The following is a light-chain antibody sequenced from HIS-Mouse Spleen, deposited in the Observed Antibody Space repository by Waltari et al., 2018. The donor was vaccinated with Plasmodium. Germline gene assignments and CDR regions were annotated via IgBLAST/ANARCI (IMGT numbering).Light chain of an antibody. V-gene: IGKV3-11*01. CDR1: QSVSSY. CDR2: DAS. J-gene: IGKJ4*01. Sequence: EIVLTQSPATLSLSPGERATLSCRDSQSVSSYLAWYQQKPGHAPTLLIYDASNRATGIPARFSGSGSGTDFTLTISSLEPEDFAVYYCQQRSNWPLTFGGGTKVEIK. CDR3: QQRSNWPLT.